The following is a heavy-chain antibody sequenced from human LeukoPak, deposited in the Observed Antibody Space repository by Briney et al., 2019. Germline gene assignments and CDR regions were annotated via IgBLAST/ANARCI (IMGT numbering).Heavy chain of an antibody. CDR3: ARPASGPNDY. J-gene: IGHJ4*02. Sequence: GGSLRLSCAASGFTVSSNYMSWVRQAPGKGLEWVSVIYTGGSTYYADSVKGRFTISRDNSKNTLYLQMNSLRADDTAAYYCARPASGPNDYWGQGTLVTGSS. CDR1: GFTVSSNY. D-gene: IGHD3-10*01. V-gene: IGHV3-66*04. CDR2: IYTGGST.